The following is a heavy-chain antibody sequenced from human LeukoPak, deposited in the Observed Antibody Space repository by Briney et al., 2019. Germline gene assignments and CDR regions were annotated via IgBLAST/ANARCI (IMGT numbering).Heavy chain of an antibody. J-gene: IGHJ6*02. Sequence: GGSLRLSCAASGFTFSSYGMHWVRQAPGKGLEWVAVISYDGSNKYYADSVKGRFTISRDNSKNTLYLQMNSLRAEDTAVYYCARAPYSSGWSFPNYYYYYGMDVWGQGTTVTVSS. V-gene: IGHV3-30*03. D-gene: IGHD6-19*01. CDR2: ISYDGSNK. CDR1: GFTFSSYG. CDR3: ARAPYSSGWSFPNYYYYYGMDV.